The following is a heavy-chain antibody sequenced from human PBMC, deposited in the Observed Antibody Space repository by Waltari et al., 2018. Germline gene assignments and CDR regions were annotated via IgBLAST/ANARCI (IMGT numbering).Heavy chain of an antibody. V-gene: IGHV1-18*01. Sequence: QIQLVQSGAEVKKPGASVKVSCKASGYIFSNYGITWVRQAPGQGLEWMGWISGYNGDTKYERSLHGRVTMTTDTSTTTAYMEIRSLRYDDTAVYYCARDDVDSSNFGGFWGQGTVVTVSS. CDR2: ISGYNGDT. CDR1: GYIFSNYG. CDR3: ARDDVDSSNFGGF. D-gene: IGHD6-13*01. J-gene: IGHJ4*02.